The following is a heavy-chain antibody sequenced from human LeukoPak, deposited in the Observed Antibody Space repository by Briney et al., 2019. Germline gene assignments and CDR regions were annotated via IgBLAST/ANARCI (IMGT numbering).Heavy chain of an antibody. CDR3: ARTGIVGATPGAFDI. Sequence: ASVKVSCKTSGYSFTTYGSTWVRQAPGQGLEWMGWISAYNGNTIYAQKFQGRVTMTTDTSTSTAYMELRSLRSDDTAVYYCARTGIVGATPGAFDIWGQGTMVTVSS. J-gene: IGHJ3*02. D-gene: IGHD1-26*01. CDR1: GYSFTTYG. V-gene: IGHV1-18*01. CDR2: ISAYNGNT.